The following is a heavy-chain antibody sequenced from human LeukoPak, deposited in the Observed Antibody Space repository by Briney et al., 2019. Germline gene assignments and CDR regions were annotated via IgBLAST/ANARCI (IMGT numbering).Heavy chain of an antibody. CDR2: LSGNGNTI. Sequence: GGSLRLSCAASGFTFSTYAMSWVRQAPGKGLECVSALSGNGNTIYYADSVKGRFTISRDNSKNTLSLQMNSLRAEDTAVYYCAKGSGSSCYSPCDYWGQGILVTVSS. J-gene: IGHJ4*02. D-gene: IGHD2-15*01. V-gene: IGHV3-23*01. CDR1: GFTFSTYA. CDR3: AKGSGSSCYSPCDY.